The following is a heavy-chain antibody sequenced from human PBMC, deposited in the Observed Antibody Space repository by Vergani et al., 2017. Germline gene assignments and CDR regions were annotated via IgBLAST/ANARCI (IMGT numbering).Heavy chain of an antibody. Sequence: QVQLQESGPGLVKPSQTLSLTCTVSGGSISSGGYYWSWIRQHPGKGLEWIGYIYYSGNTYYNPSLKSRVTISVDTSKNQFSLKLISVTAADTAVYYCARGTAGYYGSGRDFDYWGQGTLVTVSS. J-gene: IGHJ4*02. CDR1: GGSISSGGYY. V-gene: IGHV4-31*03. D-gene: IGHD3-10*01. CDR2: IYYSGNT. CDR3: ARGTAGYYGSGRDFDY.